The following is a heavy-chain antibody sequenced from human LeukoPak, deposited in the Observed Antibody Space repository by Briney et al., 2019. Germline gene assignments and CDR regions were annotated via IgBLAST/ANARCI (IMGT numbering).Heavy chain of an antibody. CDR1: GFSISSFP. J-gene: IGHJ5*02. D-gene: IGHD2-15*01. V-gene: IGHV3-21*01. CDR2: IRRESEFI. CDR3: ARGLGYCSGGSCYVERGGFDP. Sequence: GGSLRLSCADSGFSISSFPFNWVRQAPGKGLEWIAHIRRESEFISYADSVKGRFTISRDNAKNSLYLQMNSLRAEDTAVYYCARGLGYCSGGSCYVERGGFDPWGQGTLVIVSS.